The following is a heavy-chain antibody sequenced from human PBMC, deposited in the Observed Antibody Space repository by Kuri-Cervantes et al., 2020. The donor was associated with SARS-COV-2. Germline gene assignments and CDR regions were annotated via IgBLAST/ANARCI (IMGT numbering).Heavy chain of an antibody. CDR2: ISWDGGST. D-gene: IGHD6-19*01. CDR1: GFTFDDYA. J-gene: IGHJ4*02. Sequence: GESLKISCAASGFTFDDYAMHWVRQAPGKGLEWVSLISWDGGSTYYADSVKGRFTISRDNSKNSLYLQMNSLRAEDTAVYYCARDSGRYSSGWYTRRTPYFDYWGQGTLVTVSS. CDR3: ARDSGRYSSGWYTRRTPYFDY. V-gene: IGHV3-43D*04.